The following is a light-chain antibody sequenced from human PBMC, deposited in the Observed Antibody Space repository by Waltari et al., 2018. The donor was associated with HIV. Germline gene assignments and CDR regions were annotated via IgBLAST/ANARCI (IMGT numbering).Light chain of an antibody. CDR2: EVT. Sequence: QSALTQEASVSGSLGLSITISCNGTRGNIGQYNLVSWYQQHPGKAPKLLIYEVTKRPSGISSRFSGSKSDTTASLTISGLQAEDEADYFCCSYAGTQNFFLFGSGT. CDR1: RGNIGQYNL. V-gene: IGLV2-23*02. J-gene: IGLJ1*01. CDR3: CSYAGTQNFFL.